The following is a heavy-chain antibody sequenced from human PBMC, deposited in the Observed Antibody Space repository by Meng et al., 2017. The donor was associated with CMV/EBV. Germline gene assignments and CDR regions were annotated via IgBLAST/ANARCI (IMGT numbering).Heavy chain of an antibody. CDR3: ARGNYQYYAMDV. V-gene: IGHV4-61*01. CDR2: VYYTGKT. Sequence: GSLRLSCSVSGDSVTSGRYFWSWLRQPPGKGLEWIGYVYYTGKTNYNSSLKSRVTISLDTSQKQFSLKLKSVTAADTAVYYCARGNYQYYAMDVWGQGTTATVSS. J-gene: IGHJ6*02. CDR1: GDSVTSGRYF.